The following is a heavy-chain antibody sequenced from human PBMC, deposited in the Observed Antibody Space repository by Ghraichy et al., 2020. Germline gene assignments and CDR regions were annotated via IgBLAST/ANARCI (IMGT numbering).Heavy chain of an antibody. CDR1: GFTFSTYW. D-gene: IGHD2/OR15-2a*01. CDR3: VRRCNTGACLDY. V-gene: IGHV3-7*03. Sequence: ETLSLTCAASGFTFSTYWMTWVRQAPGKGLEWVATIKQDGSENKYVDSVKGRFTISRDNAKNSLYLQMNSLRGEDTAVYYCVRRCNTGACLDYWGQGTMVTVSS. J-gene: IGHJ4*02. CDR2: IKQDGSEN.